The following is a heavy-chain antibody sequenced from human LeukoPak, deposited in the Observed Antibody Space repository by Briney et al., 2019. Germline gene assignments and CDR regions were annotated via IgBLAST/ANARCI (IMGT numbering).Heavy chain of an antibody. Sequence: PSETLSLTCAVSGGSISSGGYSWSWIRQPPGKGLEWIGYIYHSGSTYYNPSLKSRVTISVDRSKNQFSLKLSSVTAADTAVYYCARDLGYCSGGSCPGYWGQGTLVTVSS. D-gene: IGHD2-15*01. CDR1: GGSISSGGYS. J-gene: IGHJ4*02. CDR2: IYHSGST. V-gene: IGHV4-30-2*01. CDR3: ARDLGYCSGGSCPGY.